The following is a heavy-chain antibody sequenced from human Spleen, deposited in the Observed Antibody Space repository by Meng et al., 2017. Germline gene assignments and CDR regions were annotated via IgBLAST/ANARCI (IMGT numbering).Heavy chain of an antibody. J-gene: IGHJ3*01. CDR2: IYPGDSDT. CDR1: GFSFTNYW. D-gene: IGHD3-9*01. CDR3: ARSDYDVLTDYRKDFFDV. V-gene: IGHV5-51*01. Sequence: GESLKISCKGSGFSFTNYWIAWVRQMPGKGLEWMGIIYPGDSDTKYSPSFQGQITISDDKSISTAYLQRNSLEASDTAMYYCARSDYDVLTDYRKDFFDVWGQGTVVTVSS.